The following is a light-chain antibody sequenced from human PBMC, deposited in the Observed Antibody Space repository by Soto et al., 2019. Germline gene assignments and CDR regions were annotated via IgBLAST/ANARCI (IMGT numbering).Light chain of an antibody. CDR2: GAS. J-gene: IGKJ4*01. V-gene: IGKV3-15*01. CDR3: QQYNNWPLT. Sequence: EIVMTQSPATLFVSPGERATLSCRASQRVRRNLAWYQQKPGQAPRLLIYGASTRATGIPARFSGSGSGTEFTLTISSLQSEDFAVYYCQQYNNWPLTFGGGTKVEIK. CDR1: QRVRRN.